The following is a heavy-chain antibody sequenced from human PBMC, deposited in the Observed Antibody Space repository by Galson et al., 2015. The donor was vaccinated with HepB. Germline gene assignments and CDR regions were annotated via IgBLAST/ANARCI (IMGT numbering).Heavy chain of an antibody. D-gene: IGHD5-24*01. CDR3: ARTRDGYNWDAFDI. J-gene: IGHJ3*02. CDR1: GYTFTGYH. V-gene: IGHV1-2*06. Sequence: SVKVSCKASGYTFTGYHMHWVRQAPGHGLEWMGRINPNSGDTDYAQNFQGRVTMTRDTSISTAYMELSRLRSDDTAVYYCARTRDGYNWDAFDIWGQGTMVTVSS. CDR2: INPNSGDT.